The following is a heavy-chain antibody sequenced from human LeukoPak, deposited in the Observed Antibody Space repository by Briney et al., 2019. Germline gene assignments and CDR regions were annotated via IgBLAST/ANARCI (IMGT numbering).Heavy chain of an antibody. CDR2: ISSSSSYI. CDR3: ARDRYSSGWYNETDY. CDR1: GFTFSSYS. D-gene: IGHD6-19*01. Sequence: GGSLRLSCAASGFTFSSYSMNWVRQAPGKGLEWVSSISSSSSYIYYADSVKGRFTISRDNAKNSLYLQMNSLRAEDTAVYYCARDRYSSGWYNETDYWGQGTLVTVSS. J-gene: IGHJ4*02. V-gene: IGHV3-21*01.